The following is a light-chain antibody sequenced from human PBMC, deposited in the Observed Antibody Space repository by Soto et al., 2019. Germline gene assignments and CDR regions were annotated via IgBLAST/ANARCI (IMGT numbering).Light chain of an antibody. CDR1: SSDVGGYNY. V-gene: IGLV2-11*01. Sequence: QSALTQPRSVSGSPGQSVTISCTGTSSDVGGYNYVSWYQQHPGKAPKLMIYDVSKWPSGVPDRFSGSKSGNTASLTIYGLQAEDEADYYCCSYAGSYTYVFGTGTKVTVL. J-gene: IGLJ1*01. CDR3: CSYAGSYTYV. CDR2: DVS.